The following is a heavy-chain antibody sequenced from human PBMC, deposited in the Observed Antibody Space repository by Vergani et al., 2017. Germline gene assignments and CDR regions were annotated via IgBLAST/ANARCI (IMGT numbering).Heavy chain of an antibody. CDR1: GFTFSSYS. CDR2: IKEDGTEK. D-gene: IGHD3-22*01. Sequence: EVQLVESGGGLVKPGGSLRLSCAASGFTFSSYSMNWVRQAPGKGLEWVANIKEDGTEKYYLDSVKGRFTISRDIAENSIYLEMNSLRVEDTAVYYCTKAGQYDSDNFHDSWGQGALVTVAS. CDR3: TKAGQYDSDNFHDS. J-gene: IGHJ1*01. V-gene: IGHV3-7*01.